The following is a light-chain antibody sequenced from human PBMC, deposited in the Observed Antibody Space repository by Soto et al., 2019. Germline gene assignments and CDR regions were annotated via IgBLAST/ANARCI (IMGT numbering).Light chain of an antibody. CDR1: SSEVGGYNF. Sequence: QSVLTQPASVSGSPGQSITISCTGTSSEVGGYNFVSWYQQHPGKAPKLMIYDVSNRPSGVSDRFSGSKSGNTASLTIFGLQTEDEADYYCSSYATSILEVFGTGTKSPS. CDR2: DVS. J-gene: IGLJ1*01. CDR3: SSYATSILEV. V-gene: IGLV2-14*03.